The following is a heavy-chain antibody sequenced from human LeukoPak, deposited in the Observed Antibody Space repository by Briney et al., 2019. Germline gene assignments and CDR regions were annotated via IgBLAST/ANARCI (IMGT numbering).Heavy chain of an antibody. Sequence: PGGSLRPSCAASGFTASSNYMSWVRQAPGKGLEWVSVIYSGGSTYYADSVKGRFTISRDNSKNTLYLQMNSLRAEDTAVYYCARDQEGYGYPDYWGQGTLVTVSS. CDR2: IYSGGST. V-gene: IGHV3-53*01. CDR1: GFTASSNY. J-gene: IGHJ4*02. D-gene: IGHD5-18*01. CDR3: ARDQEGYGYPDY.